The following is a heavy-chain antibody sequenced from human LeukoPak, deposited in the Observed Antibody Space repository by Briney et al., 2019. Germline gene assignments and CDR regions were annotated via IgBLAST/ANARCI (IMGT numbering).Heavy chain of an antibody. D-gene: IGHD2-2*01. CDR3: AREEGVVPAAMNAFDI. CDR1: GFTFSSYG. Sequence: PGGSLRLSCAASGFTFSSYGMHWVRQAPGKGLEWVAVIWYDGSNKYYADSVKGRFTISRDNSKNTLYLQMNSLRAEDTAVYYCAREEGVVPAAMNAFDIWGQGTMVTVSS. V-gene: IGHV3-33*01. CDR2: IWYDGSNK. J-gene: IGHJ3*02.